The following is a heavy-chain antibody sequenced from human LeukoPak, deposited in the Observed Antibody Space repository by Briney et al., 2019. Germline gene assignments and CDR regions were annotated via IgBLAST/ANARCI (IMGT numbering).Heavy chain of an antibody. CDR2: INSDGRIT. V-gene: IGHV3-74*01. CDR3: AREAEPGWFDP. Sequence: GGSLRLSCAASGFTFSDYWMRWVRQAPGKGLVGVSRINSDGRITSYADSVKGRFTISRDNAKNSLYLQMNSLRAEDTALYYCAREAEPGWFDPWGQGTLVTVSS. J-gene: IGHJ5*02. CDR1: GFTFSDYW.